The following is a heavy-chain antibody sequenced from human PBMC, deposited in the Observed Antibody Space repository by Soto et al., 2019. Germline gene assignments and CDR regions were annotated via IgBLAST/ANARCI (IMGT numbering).Heavy chain of an antibody. V-gene: IGHV3-23*01. D-gene: IGHD2-8*01. CDR3: ANGVDHSTADAFET. CDR2: ISGNGYTT. Sequence: EVQVLESGGDLVQPGGSLRLTCAVSGFTFTTSSINWVRQAPGKGLEWVSSISGNGYTTYYADSVTVRFTISTDNSKSTVFLKMNSLRVEDTALYYYANGVDHSTADAFETWGQGTMVTVSS. J-gene: IGHJ3*02. CDR1: GFTFTTSS.